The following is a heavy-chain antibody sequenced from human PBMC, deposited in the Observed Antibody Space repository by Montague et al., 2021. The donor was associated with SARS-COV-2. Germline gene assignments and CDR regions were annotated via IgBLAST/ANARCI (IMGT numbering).Heavy chain of an antibody. CDR1: GVSVTDYY. V-gene: IGHV4-59*08. D-gene: IGHD3-9*01. J-gene: IGHJ4*02. CDR2: VLYNKGT. Sequence: SETLSLTCTVSGVSVTDYYWSWIRQPPGKGLEWVGDVLYNKGTNFNPSLKSRVAISVDTSKNQFSLRLTSVTAADTASYYCVRHPHYDGLNGPPDFWDQGTLVTVSS. CDR3: VRHPHYDGLNGPPDF.